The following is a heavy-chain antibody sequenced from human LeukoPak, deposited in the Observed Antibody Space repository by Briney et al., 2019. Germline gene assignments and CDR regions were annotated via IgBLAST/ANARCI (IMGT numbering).Heavy chain of an antibody. J-gene: IGHJ3*02. CDR1: GGSFTTYY. CDR3: ARDLTYYYGSGSGWSFDI. D-gene: IGHD3-10*01. Sequence: SETLSLTCAVYGGSFTTYYGTWIRQPPGKGLEWIGSIYHSGSTYYNPSLKSRVTISVDTSKNQFSLKLSSVTAADTAVYYCARDLTYYYGSGSGWSFDIWGQGTMVTVSS. V-gene: IGHV4-34*01. CDR2: IYHSGST.